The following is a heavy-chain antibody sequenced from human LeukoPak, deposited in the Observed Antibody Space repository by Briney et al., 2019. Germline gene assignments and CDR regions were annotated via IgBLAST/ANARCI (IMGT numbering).Heavy chain of an antibody. CDR2: IKQDGSEK. Sequence: PGGSLRLSCAASEFIFGAYWMTWVRQAPGKGLEWVANIKQDGSEKNYMDSVKGRFTISRDNAKKSLFLQMNSLTAEDTALYYCVRSLERFGTRDYWGQGTLVTVPS. CDR3: VRSLERFGTRDY. J-gene: IGHJ4*02. V-gene: IGHV3-7*01. CDR1: EFIFGAYW. D-gene: IGHD3-3*01.